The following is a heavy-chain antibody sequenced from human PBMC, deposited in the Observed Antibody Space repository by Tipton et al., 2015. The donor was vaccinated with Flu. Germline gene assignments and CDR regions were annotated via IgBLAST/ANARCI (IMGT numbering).Heavy chain of an antibody. D-gene: IGHD3-22*01. CDR2: IKSSDGTT. Sequence: QVQLVQSGAEVKKPGASVRLSCKASGYTFTSYYVHWVRQAPGQGLEWMGIIKSSDGTTSYTQKFPGRVTITRDTSTSTVYMELSSLRSEDTATYYCAREGYFGSSGYSLPFFDYWGQGTLVTVSS. CDR3: AREGYFGSSGYSLPFFDY. V-gene: IGHV1-46*01. CDR1: GYTFTSYY. J-gene: IGHJ4*02.